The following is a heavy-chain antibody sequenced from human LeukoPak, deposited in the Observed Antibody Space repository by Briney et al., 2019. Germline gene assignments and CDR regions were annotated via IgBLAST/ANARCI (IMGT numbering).Heavy chain of an antibody. V-gene: IGHV4-39*01. CDR1: GASISSRSYY. D-gene: IGHD5-12*01. CDR2: IYFSGST. Sequence: SETLSLTCTVSGASISSRSYYWGWIRQPPGKGLDWIGSIYFSGSTYYNPSLNSRVTISVDTSKNQFSLKLISVTAADPAVYYCARRTVATTGVDYWGQGSLVTVSS. J-gene: IGHJ4*02. CDR3: ARRTVATTGVDY.